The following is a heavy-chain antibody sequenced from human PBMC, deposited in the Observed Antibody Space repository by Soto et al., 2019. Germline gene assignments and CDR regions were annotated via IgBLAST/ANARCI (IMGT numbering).Heavy chain of an antibody. D-gene: IGHD5-12*01. CDR1: GYGFTIRG. J-gene: IGHJ6*02. CDR3: ARALGYSGYAGMDV. V-gene: IGHV1-18*01. Sequence: ASVAVTCTASGYGFTIRGSNWVRQAPGQGLEWMGWISPDNGNTNYAQKLQGRVTMTTDTSTSTAYMELRSLRSDDTAVYYCARALGYSGYAGMDVWGQGTTVTVSS. CDR2: ISPDNGNT.